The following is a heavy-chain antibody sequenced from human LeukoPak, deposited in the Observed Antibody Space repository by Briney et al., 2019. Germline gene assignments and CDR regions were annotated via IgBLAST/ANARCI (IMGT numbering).Heavy chain of an antibody. D-gene: IGHD4-17*01. J-gene: IGHJ4*02. CDR1: GFTFDDYA. CDR3: AKADGYGDYGRYFDY. CDR2: ISWNSGSI. V-gene: IGHV3-9*03. Sequence: GRSLRLSCAASGFTFDDYAMHWVRQAPGKGLEWVSGISWNSGSIGYADSVKGRFTISRDNAKNSLYLQMNSLRAEDMALYYCAKADGYGDYGRYFDYWGQGTLVTVSS.